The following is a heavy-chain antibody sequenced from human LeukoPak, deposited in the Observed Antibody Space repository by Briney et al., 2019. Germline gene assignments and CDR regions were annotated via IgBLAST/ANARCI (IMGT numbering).Heavy chain of an antibody. V-gene: IGHV3-7*01. CDR3: AIALPKDLPILQGDN. J-gene: IGHJ4*02. CDR2: IKQDGSDK. CDR1: GFRLRYSP. D-gene: IGHD2-15*01. Sequence: PGGCLRLYSVATGFRLRYSPSCWVHQATALRVDEEGNIKQDGSDKNYVDSVKGRFTISRDNANNSLYLQMNGLRAEDTAVYYCAIALPKDLPILQGDNWGQGTLVTVSS.